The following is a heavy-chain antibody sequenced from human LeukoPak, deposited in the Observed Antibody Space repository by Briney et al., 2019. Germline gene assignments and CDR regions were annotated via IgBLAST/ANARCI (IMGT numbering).Heavy chain of an antibody. CDR1: GGTFSSYA. D-gene: IGHD6-19*01. CDR3: ARDVEGYSSGRNTFDY. J-gene: IGHJ4*02. Sequence: PSVKVSCKASGGTFSSYAISWVRQAPGQGLEWMGRIIPIFGIANYAQKFQGRVTITADKSTSTAYMELSSLRSEDTAVYCCARDVEGYSSGRNTFDYWGQGTLVTVSS. CDR2: IIPIFGIA. V-gene: IGHV1-69*04.